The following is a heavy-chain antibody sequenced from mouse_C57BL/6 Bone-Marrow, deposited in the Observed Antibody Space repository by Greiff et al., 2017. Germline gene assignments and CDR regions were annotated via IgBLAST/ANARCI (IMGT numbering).Heavy chain of an antibody. J-gene: IGHJ1*03. CDR2: IDPSDSYT. CDR3: ARWLLGYFDV. V-gene: IGHV1-69*01. CDR1: GYTFTSYW. Sequence: VQLQQPGAELVMPGASVKLSCKASGYTFTSYWMHWVKQRPGQGLEWIGEIDPSDSYTNYNQKFKGKSTLTVDKYSSTAYMQLSSLTSEDSAVYYCARWLLGYFDVWGTGTTVTVSS. D-gene: IGHD2-3*01.